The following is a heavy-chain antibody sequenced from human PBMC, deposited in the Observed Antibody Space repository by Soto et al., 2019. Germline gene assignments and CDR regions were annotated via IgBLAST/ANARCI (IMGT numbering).Heavy chain of an antibody. CDR3: ASTIFGVVIIPNWFDP. CDR1: GGAISSSSYY. CDR2: IYYSGST. D-gene: IGHD3-3*01. J-gene: IGHJ5*02. V-gene: IGHV4-39*01. Sequence: LSLTCTASGGAISSSSYYWGWIRQPPGKGLEWIGSIYYSGSTYYNPSLKSRVTISVDTSKNQFSLKLSSVTAADTAVYYCASTIFGVVIIPNWFDPWGQGTLVTVS.